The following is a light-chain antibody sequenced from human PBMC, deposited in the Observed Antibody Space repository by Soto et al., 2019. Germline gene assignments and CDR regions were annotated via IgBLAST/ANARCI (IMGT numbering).Light chain of an antibody. CDR2: GAF. J-gene: IGKJ1*01. V-gene: IGKV3-20*01. CDR1: ESLITKA. CDR3: QQYGTSPRT. Sequence: EIVLTQSPGTLSLSPGETATVSCRATESLITKALAWYQQKPGQAPRLLIYGAFTRDAAIPDRFNGSGSGTDFALTISRLELEDSAVYYCQQYGTSPRTFGQGTKVEIK.